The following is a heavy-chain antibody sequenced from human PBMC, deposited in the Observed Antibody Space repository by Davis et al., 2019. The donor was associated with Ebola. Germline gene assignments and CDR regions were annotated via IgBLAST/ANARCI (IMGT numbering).Heavy chain of an antibody. CDR3: ARERGAPVVVPAAPTGNWFDP. J-gene: IGHJ5*02. Sequence: GESLKISCAASGFTFSSYAMHWVRQAPGKGLEWVANIKQDGSEKYYVDSVKGRFTISRDNSKNTLYLQMNSLRAEDTAVYYCARERGAPVVVPAAPTGNWFDPWGQGTLVTVSS. V-gene: IGHV3-7*01. CDR1: GFTFSSYA. D-gene: IGHD2-2*01. CDR2: IKQDGSEK.